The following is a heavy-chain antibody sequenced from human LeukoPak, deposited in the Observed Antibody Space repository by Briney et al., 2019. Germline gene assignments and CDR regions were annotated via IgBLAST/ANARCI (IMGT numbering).Heavy chain of an antibody. Sequence: GGSLRLSCAASGFTFSSYAMHWVRQAPGKGLEWVAVISYGGSNKYYADSVKGRFTISRDNSKNTLYLQMNSLRAEDTAVYYCARDYYDSSGYQPLGYYGMDVWGQGTTVTVSS. D-gene: IGHD3-22*01. J-gene: IGHJ6*02. CDR2: ISYGGSNK. V-gene: IGHV3-30*04. CDR1: GFTFSSYA. CDR3: ARDYYDSSGYQPLGYYGMDV.